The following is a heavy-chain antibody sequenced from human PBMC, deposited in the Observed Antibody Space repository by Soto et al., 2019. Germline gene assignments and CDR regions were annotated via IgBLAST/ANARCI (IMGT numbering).Heavy chain of an antibody. D-gene: IGHD3-10*01. V-gene: IGHV3-7*04. Sequence: PGGSLRLSCAASGFTFSSYWMSWVRQAPGKGLEWVANIKQDGSEKYYVDSVKGRFTISRDNAKNSLYLQMNSLRAEDTAVYYCARPLWFGELLLNLPWYYYYGMDVWGQGTTVTVSS. CDR1: GFTFSSYW. CDR2: IKQDGSEK. CDR3: ARPLWFGELLLNLPWYYYYGMDV. J-gene: IGHJ6*02.